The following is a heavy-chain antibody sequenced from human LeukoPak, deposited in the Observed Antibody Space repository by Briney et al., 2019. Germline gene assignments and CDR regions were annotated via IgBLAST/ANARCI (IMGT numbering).Heavy chain of an antibody. CDR3: AKQGDPYSSSWYPGGD. J-gene: IGHJ4*02. Sequence: GGSLRLSCAASGFTFSSYSMNWVRQAPGKGLEWVSYISSSSSTIYYADSVKGRFTISRDNAKNSLYLQMNSLRAEDTAVYYCAKQGDPYSSSWYPGGDWGQGTLVTVSS. D-gene: IGHD6-13*01. CDR2: ISSSSSTI. V-gene: IGHV3-48*04. CDR1: GFTFSSYS.